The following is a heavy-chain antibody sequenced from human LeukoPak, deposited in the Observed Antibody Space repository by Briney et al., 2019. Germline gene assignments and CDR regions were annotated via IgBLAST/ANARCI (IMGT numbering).Heavy chain of an antibody. CDR1: GYTFTSYD. Sequence: ASVKVSCKASGYTFTSYDINWVRQATGQGLEWMGWMNPNSGNTGYAQKFQGRVTMTRNTSISTAYMELSSLRSEDTAVYYCARVRRFGEHLNYYYYGMDVWGQGTTVTVSS. V-gene: IGHV1-8*01. CDR2: MNPNSGNT. J-gene: IGHJ6*02. CDR3: ARVRRFGEHLNYYYYGMDV. D-gene: IGHD3-10*01.